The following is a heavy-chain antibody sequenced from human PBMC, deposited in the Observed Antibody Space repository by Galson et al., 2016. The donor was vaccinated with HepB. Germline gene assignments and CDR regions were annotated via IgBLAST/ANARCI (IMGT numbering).Heavy chain of an antibody. D-gene: IGHD3-3*01. CDR1: GFRFDAYA. V-gene: IGHV3-9*01. Sequence: SLRLSCAGSGFRFDAYAMHWVRQAPGKGLEWVSGISWNSASIGYAGSVKGRFTISRDNAKNFLHLQMNSLRAEDTALYYCAKDISGGWSAAADNWGQGTLVTVSS. J-gene: IGHJ4*02. CDR3: AKDISGGWSAAADN. CDR2: ISWNSASI.